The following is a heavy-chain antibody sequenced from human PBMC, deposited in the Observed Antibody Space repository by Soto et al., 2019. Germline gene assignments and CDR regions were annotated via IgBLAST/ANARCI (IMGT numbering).Heavy chain of an antibody. CDR3: AKSPARNTYYYHSRGQYPPGYFYGMEV. D-gene: IGHD3-22*01. J-gene: IGHJ6*02. CDR1: GLTLSNYV. Sequence: PGGSLRLSCAASGLTLSNYVMTCVRQGPGEGLEWVSSFTGTGDSINYADSVKGRFIISRDKSENTLSLRMTRLRAEDTAVYYCAKSPARNTYYYHSRGQYPPGYFYGMEVWGQGSTVTV. CDR2: FTGTGDSI. V-gene: IGHV3-23*01.